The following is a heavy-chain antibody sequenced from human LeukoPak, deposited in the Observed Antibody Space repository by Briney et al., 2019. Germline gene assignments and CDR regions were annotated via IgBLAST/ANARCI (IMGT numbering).Heavy chain of an antibody. CDR3: ARGLLITYSGYERWLVRRGGVFDY. D-gene: IGHD5-12*01. CDR2: INHSGST. V-gene: IGHV4-34*01. Sequence: MASETLSLTCAVYGGSFSGYYWSWIRQPPGKGLEWIGEINHSGSTNYNPSLKSRVTISVDTSKNQFSLKLSSVTAADTAVYYCARGLLITYSGYERWLVRRGGVFDYWGQGTLVTVSS. CDR1: GGSFSGYY. J-gene: IGHJ4*02.